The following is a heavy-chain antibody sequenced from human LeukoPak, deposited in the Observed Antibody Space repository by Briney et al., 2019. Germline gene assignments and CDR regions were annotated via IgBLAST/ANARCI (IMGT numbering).Heavy chain of an antibody. Sequence: SVNVSCKASGGTLSRYSIIWVRQAPGQGLEWMGGIIPIFCTANYAQKFQGRVTIAAIESKSTAYMELRRLRSEDTAVYYCGSGYCSSTSCYTMMDYWGQGTLVTVSS. CDR1: GGTLSRYS. V-gene: IGHV1-69*13. D-gene: IGHD2-2*02. CDR2: IIPIFCTA. J-gene: IGHJ4*02. CDR3: GSGYCSSTSCYTMMDY.